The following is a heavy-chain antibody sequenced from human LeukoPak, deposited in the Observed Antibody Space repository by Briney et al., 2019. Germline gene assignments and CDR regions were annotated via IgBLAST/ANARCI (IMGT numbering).Heavy chain of an antibody. D-gene: IGHD6-19*01. V-gene: IGHV3-53*01. CDR2: IYTDDST. Sequence: GGSLRLSCAASGFTDPTNYMTWVRQAPGKGLEWVSIIYTDDSTYYADSVKGRFTISRDDSKSTLYLQMNSLRAEDTAVYYCGRSTAWYAFDYWGQGTLVTVSS. CDR3: GRSTAWYAFDY. J-gene: IGHJ4*02. CDR1: GFTDPTNY.